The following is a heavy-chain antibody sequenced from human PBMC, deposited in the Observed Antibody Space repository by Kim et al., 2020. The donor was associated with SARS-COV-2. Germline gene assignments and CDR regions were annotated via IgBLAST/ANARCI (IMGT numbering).Heavy chain of an antibody. CDR3: ARDRGPAVVVTAILDY. CDR1: GFTFSSYG. CDR2: IWYDGSNK. J-gene: IGHJ4*02. D-gene: IGHD2-21*02. V-gene: IGHV3-33*01. Sequence: GGSLRLSCAASGFTFSSYGMHWVRQAPGKGLEWVAVIWYDGSNKYYADSVKGRFTISRDNSKNTLYLQMNSLRAEDTAVYYCARDRGPAVVVTAILDYWGQGTLVTVSS.